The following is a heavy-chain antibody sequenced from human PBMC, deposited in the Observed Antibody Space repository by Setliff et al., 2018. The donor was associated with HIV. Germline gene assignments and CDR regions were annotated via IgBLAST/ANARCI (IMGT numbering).Heavy chain of an antibody. V-gene: IGHV3-33*01. D-gene: IGHD3-22*01. J-gene: IGHJ3*02. CDR2: IWYDGSNK. Sequence: GGSLRLSCAASGFTFSTYGMHWVRQAPGKGLEWLAVIWYDGSNKYYADSVKGRFTISRDTAKNSLYLQMNSLRAVDTAVYYCARVRDYYDSGAQAFDIWGQGTMVTVSS. CDR1: GFTFSTYG. CDR3: ARVRDYYDSGAQAFDI.